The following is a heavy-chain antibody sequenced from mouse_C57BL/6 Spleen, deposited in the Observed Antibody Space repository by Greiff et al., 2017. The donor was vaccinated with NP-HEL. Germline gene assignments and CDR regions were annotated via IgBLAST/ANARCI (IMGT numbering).Heavy chain of an antibody. Sequence: QVQLKQSGPGLVQPSQSLSITCTVSGFSLTSYGVHWVRQPPGKGLEWLGVIWSGGSTDYNAAFISRLSISKDNSKSQVFFKMNSLQADDTAIYYGAKNPYDYEGAWFAYWGQGTLVTVSA. D-gene: IGHD2-4*01. CDR1: GFSLTSYG. V-gene: IGHV2-4*01. CDR2: IWSGGST. CDR3: AKNPYDYEGAWFAY. J-gene: IGHJ3*01.